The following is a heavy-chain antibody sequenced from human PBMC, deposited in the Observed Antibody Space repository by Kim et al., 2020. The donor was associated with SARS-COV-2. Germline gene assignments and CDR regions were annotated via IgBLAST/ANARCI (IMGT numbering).Heavy chain of an antibody. J-gene: IGHJ3*02. V-gene: IGHV1-18*01. CDR2: ISAYNGNT. CDR1: GYTFTSYG. D-gene: IGHD3-22*01. Sequence: ASVKVSCKASGYTFTSYGISWVRQAPGQGLEWMGWISAYNGNTNYAQKLQGRVTMTTDTSTSTAYMELRSLRSDDTAVYYCARDPLTYYYDSSGSRWDAFDIWGQGTMVTVSS. CDR3: ARDPLTYYYDSSGSRWDAFDI.